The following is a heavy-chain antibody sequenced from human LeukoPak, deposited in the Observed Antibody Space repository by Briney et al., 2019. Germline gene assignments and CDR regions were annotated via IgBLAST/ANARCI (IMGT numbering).Heavy chain of an antibody. CDR1: GFTFSSYG. Sequence: GGSLRLSYAASGFTFSSYGMHWVRQAPGKGLEWVAVIWYDGSNKYYADSVKGRFTISRDNSKNTLYLQMNSLRAEDTAVYYCAKDNYDFWSGFGYFDYWGQGTLVTVSS. CDR3: AKDNYDFWSGFGYFDY. D-gene: IGHD3-3*01. CDR2: IWYDGSNK. V-gene: IGHV3-33*06. J-gene: IGHJ4*02.